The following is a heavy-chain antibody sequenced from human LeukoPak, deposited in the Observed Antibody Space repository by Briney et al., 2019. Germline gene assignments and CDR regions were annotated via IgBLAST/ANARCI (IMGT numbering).Heavy chain of an antibody. V-gene: IGHV1-8*01. CDR1: GYTFTSYD. D-gene: IGHD4-17*01. CDR3: ARDYGDYYYYYMDV. CDR2: MNPNSGNT. Sequence: ASVKVSCKASGYTFTSYDINWVRQATGQGLEWMGWMNPNSGNTGYAQKFQGRVTMTRNTSISTAYVELSSLRSEDTAVYYCARDYGDYYYYYMDVWGKGTTVTVSS. J-gene: IGHJ6*03.